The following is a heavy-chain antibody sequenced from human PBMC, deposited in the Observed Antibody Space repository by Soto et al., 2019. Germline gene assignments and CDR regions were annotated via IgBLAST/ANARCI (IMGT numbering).Heavy chain of an antibody. D-gene: IGHD1-26*01. CDR1: GGTFSSYA. J-gene: IGHJ6*02. Sequence: QVQLVQSGAEVKKPRSSVKVSCKASGGTFSSYAISWVRQAPGQGLEWMGGITPIFCTASYAQKVQGRITITEDESTNQAYMGVSSLRFEATAVYYCASGGDVRGKILVGAYYYYYGMDVWCQGSTVTVSS. CDR3: ASGGDVRGKILVGAYYYYYGMDV. CDR2: ITPIFCTA. V-gene: IGHV1-69*01.